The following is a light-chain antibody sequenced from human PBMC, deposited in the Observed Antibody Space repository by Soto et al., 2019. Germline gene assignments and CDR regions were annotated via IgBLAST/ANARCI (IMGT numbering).Light chain of an antibody. Sequence: AIEITQSASSLSSSVRARFTITCRASQGIRNDLGWYQQKPGKAPKLLIYAASSLQSGVPSRFSGSGSGTEFTLTISSLQPDDFATYYSQQYNAYSGTFGQGTRLEIK. J-gene: IGKJ5*01. CDR2: AAS. V-gene: IGKV1-6*01. CDR3: QQYNAYSGT. CDR1: QGIRND.